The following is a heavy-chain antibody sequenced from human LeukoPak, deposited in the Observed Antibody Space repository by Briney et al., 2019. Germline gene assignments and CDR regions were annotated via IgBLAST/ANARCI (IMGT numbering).Heavy chain of an antibody. CDR3: AKGPGSQWLVRRWSYFYFDY. Sequence: PGRSLRLSCAASGFTFSSYGMPWVRQAPGKGLEWVAVISHDGSNKYYADSVKGRFTISRDNSKNTLYLQMNSLRAEDTAVYYCAKGPGSQWLVRRWSYFYFDYWGQGTLVTVSS. J-gene: IGHJ4*02. CDR1: GFTFSSYG. CDR2: ISHDGSNK. V-gene: IGHV3-30*18. D-gene: IGHD6-19*01.